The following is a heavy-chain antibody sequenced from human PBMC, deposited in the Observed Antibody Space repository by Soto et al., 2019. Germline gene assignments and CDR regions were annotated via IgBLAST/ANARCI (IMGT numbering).Heavy chain of an antibody. CDR1: GGSISSCGYY. V-gene: IGHV4-31*03. D-gene: IGHD6-25*01. CDR3: PRETRLPNKWFDP. CDR2: IYYSGST. J-gene: IGHJ5*02. Sequence: XQSLPRPCTVSGGSISSCGYYWSWIRQHPGKVLEWIVYIYYSGSTYYNPSLKSRVTISVDTSKNQFSLKLSSVTAADTAVYYCPRETRLPNKWFDPWAQGTLVTVSS.